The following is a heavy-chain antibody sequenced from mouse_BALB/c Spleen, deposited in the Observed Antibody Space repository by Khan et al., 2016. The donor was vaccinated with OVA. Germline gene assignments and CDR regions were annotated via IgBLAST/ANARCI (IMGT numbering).Heavy chain of an antibody. V-gene: IGHV1S81*02. CDR2: INPNNGDS. CDR3: SRSGYGTPFSY. CDR1: GYTFTSYY. Sequence: QVQLQQSGAELVKPGTSVKISCKASGYTFTSYYMYWVKQRPGQGLEWIGGINPNNGDSNFNEKFKSKATLTVDKSSSTAYMKLGILTSEDSAVYYCSRSGYGTPFSYLVHGTLVTVSA. J-gene: IGHJ3*01. D-gene: IGHD2-1*01.